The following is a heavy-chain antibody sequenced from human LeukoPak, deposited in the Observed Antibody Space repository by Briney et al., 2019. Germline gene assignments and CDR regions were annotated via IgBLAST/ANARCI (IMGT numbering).Heavy chain of an antibody. J-gene: IGHJ4*02. V-gene: IGHV3-7*01. CDR2: IKQDGSEK. CDR3: ARDLYDIAVAGPGDY. Sequence: AGGSLRLSCAASGFTFSSYWMSWVRQAPGKGLEWVANIKQDGSEKYYVDSVKGRFTISRDNAKNSLYLQMNSLRAEDTAVYYCARDLYDIAVAGPGDYWGQGTLVTVSS. D-gene: IGHD6-19*01. CDR1: GFTFSSYW.